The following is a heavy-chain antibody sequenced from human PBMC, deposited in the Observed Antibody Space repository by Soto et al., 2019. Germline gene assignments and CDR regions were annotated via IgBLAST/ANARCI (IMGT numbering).Heavy chain of an antibody. CDR2: IIPILGIA. J-gene: IGHJ6*03. V-gene: IGHV1-69*02. D-gene: IGHD2-2*02. CDR3: GIVVVPAATPNYYYYYMDV. CDR1: GGTFSSYT. Sequence: QVQLVQSGAEVKKPGSSVKVSCKASGGTFSSYTISWVRQAPGQGLEWMGRIIPILGIANYAQKFQGRVTITADKSTSTAYMELSSLRSEDTAVYYCGIVVVPAATPNYYYYYMDVWGKGTTVTVSS.